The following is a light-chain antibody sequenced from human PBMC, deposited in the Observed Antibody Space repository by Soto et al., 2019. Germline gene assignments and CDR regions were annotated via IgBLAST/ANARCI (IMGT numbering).Light chain of an antibody. V-gene: IGKV3-20*01. CDR1: QSVSSSY. Sequence: IVLTQSPGTLSLSPGERATLSYSSSQSVSSSYLDWYQHKHGKAPRLLISGTSSRATGIPERLSGSGYGTDLTLTISSLETEDFAVYYCQQYNNWLRTFGHGTKVDI. CDR3: QQYNNWLRT. J-gene: IGKJ1*01. CDR2: GTS.